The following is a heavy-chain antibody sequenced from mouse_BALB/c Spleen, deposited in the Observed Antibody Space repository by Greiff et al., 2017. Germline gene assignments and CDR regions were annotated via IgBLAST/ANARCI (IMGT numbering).Heavy chain of an antibody. V-gene: IGHV1-5*01. D-gene: IGHD1-1*02. Sequence: VQLQQSGTVLARPGASVKMSCKASGYTFTSYWMHWVKQRPGQGLEWIGAIYPGNSDTSYNQKFKGKAKLTAVTSTSTAYMELSSLTNEDSAVYYCTKGTMPYAMDYWGQGTSVTVSS. CDR2: IYPGNSDT. J-gene: IGHJ4*01. CDR3: TKGTMPYAMDY. CDR1: GYTFTSYW.